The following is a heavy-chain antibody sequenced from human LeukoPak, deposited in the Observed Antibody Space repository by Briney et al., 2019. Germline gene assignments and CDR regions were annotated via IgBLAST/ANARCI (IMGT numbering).Heavy chain of an antibody. Sequence: PGGSLRLSCAASGFTFSSYAMSWVRQVPGKGLEWVSAISGSGGSTYYADSVKGRFTISRDNSKNTLYLQMNSLRAEDTAVCYCAKDAPVNIVVVPAANSWGQGTLVTVSS. CDR1: GFTFSSYA. V-gene: IGHV3-23*01. CDR2: ISGSGGST. CDR3: AKDAPVNIVVVPAANS. D-gene: IGHD2-2*01. J-gene: IGHJ4*02.